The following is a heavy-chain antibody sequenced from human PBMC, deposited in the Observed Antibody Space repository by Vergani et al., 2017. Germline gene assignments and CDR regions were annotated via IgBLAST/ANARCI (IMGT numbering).Heavy chain of an antibody. V-gene: IGHV1-69-2*01. D-gene: IGHD3-10*01. Sequence: EVQLVQSGAEVKKPGATMIISCKVSGYTFTDHYMHWVKQAPGKGLEWMGLVDPEDGETIYAEKFKGRVTIAADTSTDTAHLELSSLRSEDTAVYYCARQNPYGSAHVDLWGRRGLVTVSA. CDR1: GYTFTDHY. CDR3: ARQNPYGSAHVDL. CDR2: VDPEDGET. J-gene: IGHJ5*02.